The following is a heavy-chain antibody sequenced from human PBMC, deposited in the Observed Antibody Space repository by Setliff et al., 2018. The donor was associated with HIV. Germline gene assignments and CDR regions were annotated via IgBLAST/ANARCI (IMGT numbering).Heavy chain of an antibody. CDR2: MLYDGSDR. V-gene: IGHV3-30*03. CDR1: GFSFSNYG. J-gene: IGHJ1*01. D-gene: IGHD3-10*01. Sequence: PGGSLRLSCVASGFSFSNYGMHWVRQAPGKGLEWVAVMLYDGSDRKYAESVKGRFTISRDNSKNTLYLHMSSLRAEDTALYYCARESYFYGSGSYPTYFQHCGQGTLVTVSS. CDR3: ARESYFYGSGSYPTYFQH.